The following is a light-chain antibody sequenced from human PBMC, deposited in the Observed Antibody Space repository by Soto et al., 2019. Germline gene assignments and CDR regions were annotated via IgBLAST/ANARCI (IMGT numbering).Light chain of an antibody. J-gene: IGKJ3*01. Sequence: EIVLTQSPATLSLSPGQRATLSCRASQSVSSSLAWYQQKPGQAPRLLIYDASNSATGIPARFSGSGSGTDFTLTISSLELEDFAVYYWQHRSKFTFGPGTKVDIK. CDR2: DAS. CDR3: QHRSKFT. V-gene: IGKV3-11*01. CDR1: QSVSSS.